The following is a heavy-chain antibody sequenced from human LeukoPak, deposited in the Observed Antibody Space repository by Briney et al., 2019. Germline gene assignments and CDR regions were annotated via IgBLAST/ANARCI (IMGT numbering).Heavy chain of an antibody. CDR1: GGSISSGDYY. Sequence: SETLSLTCTVSGGSISSGDYYWSWIRQPPGKELEWIGYFYTSGSAHYNPSLRSRVTMSVDTSKNQFSLKLSSVTAADTAVYYCARGLRDEDRHYNYYYMGVWGKGTTVTVSS. V-gene: IGHV4-61*08. J-gene: IGHJ6*03. CDR3: ARGLRDEDRHYNYYYMGV. D-gene: IGHD2-21*01. CDR2: FYTSGSA.